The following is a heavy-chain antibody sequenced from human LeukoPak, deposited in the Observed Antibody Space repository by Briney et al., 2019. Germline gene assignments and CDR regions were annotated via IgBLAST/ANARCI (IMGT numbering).Heavy chain of an antibody. CDR1: GFTFSNYA. CDR2: ISSSSSYI. J-gene: IGHJ5*02. CDR3: ARESYYYDSSGYSAPGHLVDP. D-gene: IGHD3-22*01. Sequence: PGGSLRLSCAASGFTFSNYAMSWVRQAPGKGLEWVSTISSSSSYIYYADSVKGRFTISRDNAKNSLYLQMNSLRAEDTAVYYCARESYYYDSSGYSAPGHLVDPWGQGTLVTVSS. V-gene: IGHV3-21*01.